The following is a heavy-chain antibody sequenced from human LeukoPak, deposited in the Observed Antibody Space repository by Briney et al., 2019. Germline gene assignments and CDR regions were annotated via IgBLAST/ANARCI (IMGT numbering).Heavy chain of an antibody. Sequence: SETLCLTCTVSGDSISSSSYYWGWIRQPPGKGLEWIGNIYYSGSTYYNPSLKSRVTISIDTSKNQFSLRLSSVTAADTAVYFCARHETYSSGWVDYWGQGTLVTVSS. CDR3: ARHETYSSGWVDY. CDR2: IYYSGST. J-gene: IGHJ4*02. CDR1: GDSISSSSYY. V-gene: IGHV4-39*01. D-gene: IGHD6-19*01.